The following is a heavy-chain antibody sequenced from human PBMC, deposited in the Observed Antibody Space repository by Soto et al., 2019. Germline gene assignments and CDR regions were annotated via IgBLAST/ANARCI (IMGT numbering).Heavy chain of an antibody. V-gene: IGHV3-48*01. D-gene: IGHD2-2*01. Sequence: EVQLVESGGGLVQPGGSLRLSCAASGFTFSSYSMNWARQAPGKGLEWVSYISSSSSTIYYADSVKGRFTISRDNAKNSLYLQMNSLRAEDTAVYDCAREGYCSSTSCSLDAFDIWGQGIMVTVSS. CDR3: AREGYCSSTSCSLDAFDI. J-gene: IGHJ3*02. CDR2: ISSSSSTI. CDR1: GFTFSSYS.